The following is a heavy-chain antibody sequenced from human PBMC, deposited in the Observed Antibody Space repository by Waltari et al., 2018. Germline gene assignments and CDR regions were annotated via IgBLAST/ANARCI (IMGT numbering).Heavy chain of an antibody. CDR3: AREIVVVVPSAMMDY. D-gene: IGHD2-2*01. CDR2: VSHDGSTK. J-gene: IGHJ4*02. Sequence: QVQLVESGGGVVQPGRSLRLACAASGFTFSSSGMIWVRRAPDRGVEWVGFVSHDGSTKYYGDSVKGRFTISRDNSENTLSLQMNSLRPEDTAVYFCAREIVVVVPSAMMDYWGQGTLVTVSS. CDR1: GFTFSSSG. V-gene: IGHV3-30*03.